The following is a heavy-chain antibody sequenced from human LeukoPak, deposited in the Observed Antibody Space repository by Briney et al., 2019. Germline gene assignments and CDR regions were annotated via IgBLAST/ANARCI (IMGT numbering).Heavy chain of an antibody. CDR1: GYTFTSYY. CDR3: ARENSYYDSSGYYFNYYGMDV. D-gene: IGHD3-22*01. V-gene: IGHV1-46*01. J-gene: IGHJ6*02. CDR2: INPSGGST. Sequence: ASVKVSCKASGYTFTSYYMHWVRQAPGQGLEWMRIINPSGGSTSYAQKFQGRVTMTRDTSTSTVYMELSSLRSEDTAVYYCARENSYYDSSGYYFNYYGMDVWGQGTTVTVSS.